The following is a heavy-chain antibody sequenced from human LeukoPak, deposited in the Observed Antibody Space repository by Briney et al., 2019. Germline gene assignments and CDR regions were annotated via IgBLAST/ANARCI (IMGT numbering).Heavy chain of an antibody. D-gene: IGHD6-19*01. Sequence: PGGSLRLSCTASGFTFGDYAMSWFRQAPGRGLEWVGFIRSKAYGGTTEYAASVKGRFTISRDDSKSIAYLQMNSLKTEDTAVYYCTRDDQGSGWYGFDPWGQGTLVTVSS. CDR2: IRSKAYGGTT. J-gene: IGHJ5*02. CDR1: GFTFGDYA. CDR3: TRDDQGSGWYGFDP. V-gene: IGHV3-49*03.